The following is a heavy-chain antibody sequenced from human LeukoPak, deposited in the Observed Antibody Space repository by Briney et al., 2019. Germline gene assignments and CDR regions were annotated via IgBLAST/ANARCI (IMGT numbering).Heavy chain of an antibody. V-gene: IGHV3-30*07. CDR3: ARDEVGAPPIDY. D-gene: IGHD1-26*01. CDR2: ISYDGNNK. J-gene: IGHJ4*02. CDR1: GFTFSRNV. Sequence: GSSLRLSCAASGFTFSRNVMHWVRQAPGKGLEWVALISYDGNNKFYADSVKGRFTTSRDNAKNTLYLHMNSLRVEDTAVYYCARDEVGAPPIDYWGQGALVTVSS.